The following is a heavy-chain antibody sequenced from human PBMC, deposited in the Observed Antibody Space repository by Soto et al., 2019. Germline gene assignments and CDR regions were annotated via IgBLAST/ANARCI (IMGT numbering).Heavy chain of an antibody. V-gene: IGHV3-48*02. Sequence: EVQLVESGGGLVQPGGSLRLSCAASGFTFSNYGMNWVRQAPGKGLAWVSYISSNSATRQYADSVKGRFTISRDKAKNSLYLQMNSLRDEDTAGYYCARGGAARPDYWGQGTLVTVSS. J-gene: IGHJ4*02. D-gene: IGHD6-6*01. CDR3: ARGGAARPDY. CDR2: ISSNSATR. CDR1: GFTFSNYG.